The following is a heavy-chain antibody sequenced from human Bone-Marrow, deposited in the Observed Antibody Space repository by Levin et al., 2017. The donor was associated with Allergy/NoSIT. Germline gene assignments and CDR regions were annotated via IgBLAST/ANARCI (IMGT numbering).Heavy chain of an antibody. J-gene: IGHJ4*02. Sequence: GESLKISCAASGFNFGDYYMTWIRQAPGMGLEWIAYISSSGRSGTTIHYGDSVKGRFTISRDNAKNSLYLQMNSLRAEDMALYYCARAPYNTIDYWGQGALVTVSS. CDR3: ARAPYNTIDY. CDR1: GFNFGDYY. V-gene: IGHV3-11*01. CDR2: ISSSGRSGTTI. D-gene: IGHD3-3*01.